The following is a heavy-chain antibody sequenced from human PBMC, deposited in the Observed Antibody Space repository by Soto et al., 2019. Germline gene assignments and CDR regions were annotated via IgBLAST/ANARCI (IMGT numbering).Heavy chain of an antibody. CDR1: GFTFSSYW. Sequence: GGSLRLSCATSGFTFSSYWMYWVRQAPGKGLVWVSRINSDGSNRGYADSVKGRFTISRDNAKSTLYLEMNSLRAEDTAVYYCARNFDYWGQGIXVTVSS. V-gene: IGHV3-74*01. J-gene: IGHJ4*02. CDR2: INSDGSNR. CDR3: ARNFDY.